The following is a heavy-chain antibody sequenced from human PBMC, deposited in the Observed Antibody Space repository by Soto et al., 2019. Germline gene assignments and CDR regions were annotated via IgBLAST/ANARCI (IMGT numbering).Heavy chain of an antibody. J-gene: IGHJ4*02. CDR2: TYYSGST. CDR1: GGSITRGGYY. Sequence: LSLTCTVSGGSITRGGYYWSWIRQHPGKGLEWIGSTYYSGSTYYNPSLKSRVTISVDTSKNQFSLKLRSVAAADTAVYYCARAAAPRYPGYWGQGTLVTVSS. CDR3: ARAAAPRYPGY. V-gene: IGHV4-31*03. D-gene: IGHD6-6*01.